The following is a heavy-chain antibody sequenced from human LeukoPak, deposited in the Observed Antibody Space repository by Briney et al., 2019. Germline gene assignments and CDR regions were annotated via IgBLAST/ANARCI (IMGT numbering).Heavy chain of an antibody. D-gene: IGHD5-18*01. CDR1: GFTVSSNY. J-gene: IGHJ4*02. V-gene: IGHV3-53*01. Sequence: GGSLRLSCAASGFTVSSNYMSWVRQAPGKGLERVSVIYSDGSTYYADSVKGRFTIPRDIAQNTLFLQMNNLRAEDTAVYYCARDRADGYNYGGSFDYWGQGTLVTVSS. CDR2: IYSDGST. CDR3: ARDRADGYNYGGSFDY.